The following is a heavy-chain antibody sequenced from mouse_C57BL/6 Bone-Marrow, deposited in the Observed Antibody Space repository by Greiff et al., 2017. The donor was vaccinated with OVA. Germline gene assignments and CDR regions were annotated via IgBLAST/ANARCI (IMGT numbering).Heavy chain of an antibody. D-gene: IGHD3-3*01. CDR1: GYTFTSYW. V-gene: IGHV1-55*01. J-gene: IGHJ3*01. CDR3: ARKGGCSQAFAY. Sequence: QVQLQQPGAELVKPGASVKMSCKASGYTFTSYWITWVKQRPGQGLEWIGDIYPGSGSTNYNEKFKSKATLTVDTSSSTAYMQLSSLTSEDSAVYYCARKGGCSQAFAYWGQGTLVTVSA. CDR2: IYPGSGST.